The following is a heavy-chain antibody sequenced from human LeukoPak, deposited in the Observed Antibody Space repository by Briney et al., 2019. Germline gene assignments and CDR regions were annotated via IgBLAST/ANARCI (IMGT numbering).Heavy chain of an antibody. J-gene: IGHJ4*02. Sequence: SGTLCLTCAVSGDSISSDNWRNWVRQPPGRGLEWIGEIFHSGTTLYNPSLKSRVTISVDKSKNQFSLNLTSVTAADTAIYYCARDRKITNTWAFDYWGQGTLVTVSS. CDR1: GDSISSDNW. D-gene: IGHD3-16*01. CDR3: ARDRKITNTWAFDY. CDR2: IFHSGTT. V-gene: IGHV4-4*02.